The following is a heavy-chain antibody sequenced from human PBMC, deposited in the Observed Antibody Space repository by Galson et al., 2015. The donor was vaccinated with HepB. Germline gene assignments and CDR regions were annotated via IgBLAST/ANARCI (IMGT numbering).Heavy chain of an antibody. CDR2: ISYDGSNK. CDR1: GFTFSSYG. V-gene: IGHV3-30*18. J-gene: IGHJ4*02. CDR3: AKGYSSSFLSGYFDY. D-gene: IGHD6-6*01. Sequence: SLRLSCAASGFTFSSYGMHWARQAPGKGLEWVAVISYDGSNKYYADSVKGRFTISRDNSKNTLYLQMNSLRAEDTAVYYCAKGYSSSFLSGYFDYWGQGTLVTVSS.